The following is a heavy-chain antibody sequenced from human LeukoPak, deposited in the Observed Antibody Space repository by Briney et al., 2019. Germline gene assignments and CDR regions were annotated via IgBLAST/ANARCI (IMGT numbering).Heavy chain of an antibody. D-gene: IGHD3-16*01. CDR2: IYYSGST. V-gene: IGHV4-31*03. Sequence: SETLSLTCTVSGGSISSGGYYWSWIRQHPGKGLEWIGYIYYSGSTYYNPSLKSRVTISVDTSKNQLSLKLSSVTAADTAVYYCARSSEVGAPYDAFDIWGQGTMVTVSS. CDR1: GGSISSGGYY. CDR3: ARSSEVGAPYDAFDI. J-gene: IGHJ3*02.